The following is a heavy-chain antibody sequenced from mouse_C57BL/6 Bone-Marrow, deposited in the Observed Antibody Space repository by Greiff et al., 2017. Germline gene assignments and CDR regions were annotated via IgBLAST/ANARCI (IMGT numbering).Heavy chain of an antibody. Sequence: SGPELVKPGASVKISCKASGYTFTDYYINWVKQRPGQGLEWIGWIFPGSGSTYYNEKFKGKATLTVGKSSSTAYMLLSSLTSEDSAVYFCARDGDGYFYAMDYWGQGTSVTVSS. V-gene: IGHV1-75*01. J-gene: IGHJ4*01. CDR1: GYTFTDYY. D-gene: IGHD2-3*01. CDR2: IFPGSGST. CDR3: ARDGDGYFYAMDY.